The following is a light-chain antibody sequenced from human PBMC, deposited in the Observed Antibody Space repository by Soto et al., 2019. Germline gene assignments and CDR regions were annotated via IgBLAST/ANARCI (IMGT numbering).Light chain of an antibody. CDR2: AAS. CDR3: QQTDSYPST. Sequence: DIQMTQSPSSLSASVGDRVTITCRASQSISSYLNWYQQKPGKAPKLLIYAASSLQSGVPSRFSGSGSGTEFTLTISSLQPDDFATYYCQQTDSYPSTFGGGTKVDIK. CDR1: QSISSY. V-gene: IGKV1-39*01. J-gene: IGKJ4*01.